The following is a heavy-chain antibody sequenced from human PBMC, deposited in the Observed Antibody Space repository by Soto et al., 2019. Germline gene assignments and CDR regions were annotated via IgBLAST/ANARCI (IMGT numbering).Heavy chain of an antibody. CDR3: AKSKEFGVSAPEH. Sequence: GGSPRISRAASGVTVNIKRMSWVRKAPGKGLEWVSVIYTGDSTYYADSVKDRFTISRDSSKNTLYLQMNSLRVEDTAVYYCAKSKEFGVSAPEHWGQGTLVTVSS. V-gene: IGHV3-66*01. CDR2: IYTGDST. J-gene: IGHJ4*02. CDR1: GVTVNIKR. D-gene: IGHD3-3*01.